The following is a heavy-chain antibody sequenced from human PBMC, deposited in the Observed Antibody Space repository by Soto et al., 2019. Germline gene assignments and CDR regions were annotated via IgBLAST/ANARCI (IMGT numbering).Heavy chain of an antibody. V-gene: IGHV3-30*18. Sequence: GGSLRLSCAASGFTFSSYGMHWVRQAPGKGLEWVAVISYDGSNKYYADSVKGRFTISRDNSKNTLYLQMNSLRAEDTAVYYCVKDSWALIVGAPQFDYGGQGTLVTVSS. J-gene: IGHJ4*02. CDR3: VKDSWALIVGAPQFDY. CDR2: ISYDGSNK. CDR1: GFTFSSYG. D-gene: IGHD1-26*01.